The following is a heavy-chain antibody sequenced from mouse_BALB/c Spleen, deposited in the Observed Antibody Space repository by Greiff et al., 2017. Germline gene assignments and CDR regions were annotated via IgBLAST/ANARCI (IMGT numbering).Heavy chain of an antibody. V-gene: IGHV5-6-5*01. J-gene: IGHJ3*01. D-gene: IGHD1-2*01. CDR1: GFTFSSYA. Sequence: DVKLVESGGGLVKPGGSLKLSCAASGFTFSSYAMSWVRQTPEKRLEWVASISSGGSTYYPDSVKGRFTISRDNARNILYLQMSSLRSEDTAMYYCARERSTATSAWFAYWGQGTLVTVSA. CDR3: ARERSTATSAWFAY. CDR2: ISSGGST.